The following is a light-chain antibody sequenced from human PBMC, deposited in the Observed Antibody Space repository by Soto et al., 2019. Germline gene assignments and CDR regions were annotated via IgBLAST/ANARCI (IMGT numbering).Light chain of an antibody. J-gene: IGKJ5*01. V-gene: IGKV3-15*01. CDR2: GVS. Sequence: EIVMTQSPATLSVSPGDRVTLSCRASQSVGTNLAWYQQKPGQAPRLLIYGVSSRATGIPARFSGRGSGTEFTLSISGLQSEDFAVYFCQQYNNWPPITFGQGTRLQIK. CDR3: QQYNNWPPIT. CDR1: QSVGTN.